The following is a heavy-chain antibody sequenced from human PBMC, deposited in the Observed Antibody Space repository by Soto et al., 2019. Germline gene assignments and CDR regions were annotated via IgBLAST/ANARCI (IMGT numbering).Heavy chain of an antibody. D-gene: IGHD2-15*01. Sequence: ASVKVSCKASGYTFTGYYMHWVRQAPGQGLEWMGWINPNSGGTNYAPKFQGWVTMTRDTSISTAYMELSRLRSDDTAVYYCAREDRYCSGGSCPKYYFDYFGQGTLVTVSS. V-gene: IGHV1-2*04. CDR1: GYTFTGYY. J-gene: IGHJ4*02. CDR2: INPNSGGT. CDR3: AREDRYCSGGSCPKYYFDY.